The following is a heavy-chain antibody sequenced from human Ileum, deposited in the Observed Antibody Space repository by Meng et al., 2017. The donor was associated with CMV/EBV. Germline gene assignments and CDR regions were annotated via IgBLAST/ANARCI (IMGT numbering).Heavy chain of an antibody. CDR3: AGSRGYGYVWGSYRSTFFDY. D-gene: IGHD3-16*02. Sequence: GESLKISCAASGFTFSSYSMNWVRQAPGKGLEWVSSISSSSSHIYYADSVKGRFTISRDNAKNSLYLEMDSLRAEDTAVYYCAGSRGYGYVWGSYRSTFFDYWDQGTLVTVSS. CDR2: ISSSSSHI. V-gene: IGHV3-21*01. J-gene: IGHJ4*02. CDR1: GFTFSSYS.